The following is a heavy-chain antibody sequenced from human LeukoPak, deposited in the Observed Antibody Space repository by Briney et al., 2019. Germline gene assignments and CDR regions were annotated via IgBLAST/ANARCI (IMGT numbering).Heavy chain of an antibody. Sequence: PSETLSLTCTVSGGSISSSSYYWGWIRQPPGKGLEWIGSIYYSGSTYYNPPLKSRVTISVDTSKNQFSLKLSSVTAADTAVYYCARDGVRIFDYWGQGTLVTVSS. V-gene: IGHV4-39*07. CDR2: IYYSGST. D-gene: IGHD3-10*01. CDR1: GGSISSSSYY. J-gene: IGHJ4*02. CDR3: ARDGVRIFDY.